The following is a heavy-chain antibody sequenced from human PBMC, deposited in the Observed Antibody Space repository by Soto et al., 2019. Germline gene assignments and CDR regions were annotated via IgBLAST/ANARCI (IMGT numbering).Heavy chain of an antibody. CDR2: INAGNGNT. CDR1: GYTFTSYA. J-gene: IGHJ4*02. Sequence: QVQLVQSGAEVKKPGASVKVSCKASGYTFTSYAMHWVRQAPGQRLEGMGWINAGNGNTKYSQKFQGRVTITRDTSAISAYKELLRLTSEGTAVYYCARSIVVVTALDYWGQGTLVTVSS. D-gene: IGHD2-21*02. CDR3: ARSIVVVTALDY. V-gene: IGHV1-3*01.